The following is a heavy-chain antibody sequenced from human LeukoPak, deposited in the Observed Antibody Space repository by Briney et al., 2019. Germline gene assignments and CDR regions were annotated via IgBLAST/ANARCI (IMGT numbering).Heavy chain of an antibody. J-gene: IGHJ4*02. V-gene: IGHV4-38-2*01. CDR3: ARAGWIITSGIDY. CDR1: GTSFTSYY. CDR2: IYHIGST. Sequence: SETLSLTCGVSGTSFTSYYWSWIRQPPGKGLEWIGTIYHIGSTYYTPSLGSRVTISVDTSKNEFSLNLKSVTAADTAVYYCARAGWIITSGIDYWGQGALVTVSS. D-gene: IGHD3-10*01.